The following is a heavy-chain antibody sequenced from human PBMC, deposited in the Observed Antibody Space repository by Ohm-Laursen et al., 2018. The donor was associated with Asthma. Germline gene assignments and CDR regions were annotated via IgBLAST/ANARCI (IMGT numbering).Heavy chain of an antibody. CDR3: ARIGPEWELPGREYSLHH. Sequence: SLRLSCSASGFSFSNSWMTWVRQAPGRGLECVANIKEDGSEKNYADSVNGRFTISRDNAKNSVYLQMNSLRAEDTALYYCARIGPEWELPGREYSLHHWGEGTLVTVSS. D-gene: IGHD1-26*01. J-gene: IGHJ1*01. CDR1: GFSFSNSW. V-gene: IGHV3-7*02. CDR2: IKEDGSEK.